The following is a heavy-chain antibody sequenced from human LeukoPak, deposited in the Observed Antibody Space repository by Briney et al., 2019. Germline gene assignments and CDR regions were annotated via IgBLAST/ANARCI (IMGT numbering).Heavy chain of an antibody. CDR2: ISGSSGST. CDR1: GFTFSSYA. V-gene: IGHV3-23*01. CDR3: AKGYDFWSGSLPTHFDY. Sequence: PGGSLRLSCAASGFTFSSYAMSWVRQAPGKGLEWVSAISGSSGSTYYADSVKGRFTISRDNSKNTLYLQMNSLRAEDTAVYYCAKGYDFWSGSLPTHFDYWGQGTLVTVSS. D-gene: IGHD3-3*01. J-gene: IGHJ4*02.